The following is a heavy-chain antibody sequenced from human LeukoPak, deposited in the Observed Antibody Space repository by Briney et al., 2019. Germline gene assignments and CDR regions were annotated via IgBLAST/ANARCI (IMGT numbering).Heavy chain of an antibody. J-gene: IGHJ4*02. V-gene: IGHV4-59*11. CDR2: IYYSGST. Sequence: SETQSLTCTVSGGSISSHYWSWIRQPPGKGLEWIGYIYYSGSTNYNPSLKSRVTISVDTSKNQFSLKLSSVTAADTAVYYCARSITMVRGVFDYWGQGTLVTVSS. CDR3: ARSITMVRGVFDY. D-gene: IGHD3-10*01. CDR1: GGSISSHY.